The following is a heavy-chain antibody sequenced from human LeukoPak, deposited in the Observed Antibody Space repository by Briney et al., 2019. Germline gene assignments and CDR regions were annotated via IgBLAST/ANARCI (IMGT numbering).Heavy chain of an antibody. CDR1: GYTFTGYY. D-gene: IGHD3-22*01. CDR2: IIPILGIA. Sequence: SVKVSCKASGYTFTGYYLHWVRQAPGQGLEWMGRIIPILGIANYAQKFQGRVTITADKSTSTAYMELSSLRSEDTAVYYCARAGGYYDSSGYYPDAFDIWGQGTMVTVSS. J-gene: IGHJ3*02. V-gene: IGHV1-69*10. CDR3: ARAGGYYDSSGYYPDAFDI.